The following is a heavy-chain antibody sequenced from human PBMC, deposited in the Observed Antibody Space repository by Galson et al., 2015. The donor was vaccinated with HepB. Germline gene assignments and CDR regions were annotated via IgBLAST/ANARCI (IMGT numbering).Heavy chain of an antibody. CDR1: GGSVSSGNYY. Sequence: SETLSLTCTVSGGSVSSGNYYWNWIRQPPGKRLEWIGYIYYTGGTIYNPSLKSRVTISLDTSKNRFSLKLSSVTAADTAVYYCAKGHYITLPQGALINGGLDYCGLGILVTVSS. V-gene: IGHV4-61*01. CDR2: IYYTGGT. CDR3: AKGHYITLPQGALINGGLDY. D-gene: IGHD3-10*01. J-gene: IGHJ4*02.